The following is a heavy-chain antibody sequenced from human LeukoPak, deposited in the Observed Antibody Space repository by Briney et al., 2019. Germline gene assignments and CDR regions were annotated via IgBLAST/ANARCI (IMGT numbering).Heavy chain of an antibody. CDR2: MNPNSGNT. CDR3: ARGAGGYCGGDCYWDY. CDR1: GYTFTSYD. D-gene: IGHD2-21*02. Sequence: GASVKVSCKASGYTFTSYDINWVRQATGQGLEWMGWMNPNSGNTGYAQKFQGRVTMTGNTSISTAYMELSSLRSEDTAVYYCARGAGGYCGGDCYWDYWGQGTLVTVSS. J-gene: IGHJ4*02. V-gene: IGHV1-8*01.